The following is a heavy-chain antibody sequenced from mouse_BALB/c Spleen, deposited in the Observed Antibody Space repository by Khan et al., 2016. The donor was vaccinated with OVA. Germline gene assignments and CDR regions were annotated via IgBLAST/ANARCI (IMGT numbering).Heavy chain of an antibody. CDR3: ARNSDRYDFSY. V-gene: IGHV2-4-1*01. Sequence: VQLQESGPGLVQPSQSLSITCTVSGFSLTTYGIHWVRQSPGKGLEWLGVIWSSGNADYNAAFISRLSISKDNPKSQVFFKMNSLQADDTAIYYCARNSDRYDFSYWGQGTLVTVSA. D-gene: IGHD2-14*01. CDR1: GFSLTTYG. J-gene: IGHJ3*01. CDR2: IWSSGNA.